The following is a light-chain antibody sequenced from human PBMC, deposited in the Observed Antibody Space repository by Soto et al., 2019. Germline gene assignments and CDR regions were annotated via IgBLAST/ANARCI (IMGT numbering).Light chain of an antibody. CDR1: QSVSSY. Sequence: EIVLTQSPATLSLSPGDRATLSCRASQSVSSYLAWYQQKPGQAPRLLIYDASNRATGIPARFSGSGSGTDFTLTISSPEPEDFAVYYCQQRSNWPPVTFGQGTRLEMK. CDR3: QQRSNWPPVT. J-gene: IGKJ5*01. CDR2: DAS. V-gene: IGKV3-11*01.